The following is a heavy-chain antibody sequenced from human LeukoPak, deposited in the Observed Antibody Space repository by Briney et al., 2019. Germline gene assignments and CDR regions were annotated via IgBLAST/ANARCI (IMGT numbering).Heavy chain of an antibody. Sequence: GGSLRLSCVGSEFTVSSNYMTWVRQAPGKGLEWVSIIYSGGSTYYGDSVKGRFSISRDNSKNTLYLHMNNLRAEDTAIYYRATDFYGSGLWGQGTLVTVSS. CDR1: EFTVSSNY. V-gene: IGHV3-53*01. CDR2: IYSGGST. J-gene: IGHJ4*02. CDR3: ATDFYGSGL. D-gene: IGHD3-10*01.